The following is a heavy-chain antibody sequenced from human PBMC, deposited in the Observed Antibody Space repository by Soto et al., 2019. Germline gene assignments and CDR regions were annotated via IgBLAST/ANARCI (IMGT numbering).Heavy chain of an antibody. CDR1: GFTFSSYA. Sequence: EVQLLESGGGLVQPGGSLRLSCAASGFTFSSYAMTWVRQAQGKGLERVSGISGSGGSTYYADSAKGRFTISRDNSKNSLYLQMDIVRAEDTAVYYCAAIGEGGGQGTLVTVFS. V-gene: IGHV3-23*01. J-gene: IGHJ4*02. D-gene: IGHD3-16*01. CDR3: AAIGEG. CDR2: ISGSGGST.